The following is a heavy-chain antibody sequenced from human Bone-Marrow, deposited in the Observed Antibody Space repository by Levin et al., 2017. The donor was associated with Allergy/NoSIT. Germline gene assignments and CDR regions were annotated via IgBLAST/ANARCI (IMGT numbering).Heavy chain of an antibody. CDR3: ARDRGGSYSEIDY. CDR1: GFTFSSYT. Sequence: GGSLRLSCAASGFTFSSYTMNWVRQAPGKGLEWLSFITSSSTAIQYADSVKGRFTISRDNAKNSLYLQMNSLRDEDTAMYYCARDRGGSYSEIDYWGQGTLVTVSS. D-gene: IGHD1-26*01. CDR2: ITSSSTAI. J-gene: IGHJ4*02. V-gene: IGHV3-48*02.